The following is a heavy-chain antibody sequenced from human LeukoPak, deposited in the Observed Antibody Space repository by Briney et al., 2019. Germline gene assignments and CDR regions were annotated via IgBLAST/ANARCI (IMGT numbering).Heavy chain of an antibody. V-gene: IGHV4-59*01. D-gene: IGHD2-8*02. CDR1: GGSISPYY. Sequence: SETLSLTCTVSGGSISPYYWSWIRQPPGKRLEWIGYIYYSGSTNYNPSLKSRVTMSVDTSKNQFSLKVNSVTAADTAVYYCARATRTGDFYFDSWGQGSLVTVSS. J-gene: IGHJ4*02. CDR3: ARATRTGDFYFDS. CDR2: IYYSGST.